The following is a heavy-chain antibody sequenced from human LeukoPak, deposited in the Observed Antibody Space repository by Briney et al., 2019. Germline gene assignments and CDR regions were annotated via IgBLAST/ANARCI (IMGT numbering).Heavy chain of an antibody. CDR2: INPNSGGT. D-gene: IGHD6-13*01. J-gene: IGHJ4*02. V-gene: IGHV1-2*02. CDR1: GYTFTGYY. CDR3: ARQERGSTWYNNHDC. Sequence: ASVKVSCKAPGYTFTGYYMHWVRQAPGQGLEWMGWINPNSGGTNYAQKFQGRVTMTRDTSISTAYMELSRLRSDDTAVYYCARQERGSTWYNNHDCWGQGTLVTVSS.